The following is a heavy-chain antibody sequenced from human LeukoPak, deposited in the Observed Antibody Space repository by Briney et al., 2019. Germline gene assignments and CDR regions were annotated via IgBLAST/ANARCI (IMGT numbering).Heavy chain of an antibody. D-gene: IGHD3-3*01. V-gene: IGHV4-34*01. CDR2: INHSGST. J-gene: IGHJ3*02. CDR1: GGSFSGYY. Sequence: SETLSLTCAVYGGSFSGYYWSWIRQPPGKGLEWIGEINHSGSTNYNPSLKSRVTISVDTSRNQFSLKLSSVTAADTAVYYCARNAWRNAFDIWGQGTMVTVSS. CDR3: ARNAWRNAFDI.